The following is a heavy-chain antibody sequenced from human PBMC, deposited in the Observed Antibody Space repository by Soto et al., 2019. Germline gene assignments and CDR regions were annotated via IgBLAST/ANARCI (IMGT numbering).Heavy chain of an antibody. V-gene: IGHV4-39*01. J-gene: IGHJ5*02. CDR1: GGSISSSSHY. Sequence: SETLSLTCTVSGGSISSSSHYWGWIRQSPGKGLEWIGSINYRGTTYYNPSLKSRVIIFVDTSTNQFSLRLSSVTAADTAVYYCATLPPRIVVALLPIPTWGQGILVTVSS. D-gene: IGHD2-21*01. CDR2: INYRGTT. CDR3: ATLPPRIVVALLPIPT.